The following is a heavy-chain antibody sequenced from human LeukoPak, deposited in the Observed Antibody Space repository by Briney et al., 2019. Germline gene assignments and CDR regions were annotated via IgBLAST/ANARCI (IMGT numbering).Heavy chain of an antibody. D-gene: IGHD6-19*01. Sequence: GGSLRLSGAASGFIVSSNYMGWVRQAPGKGLEWVSSTNSGGSANYADSVKGRFTISRDNSKNTLYLQMNSLRAEDTAVYLCARVVSDTNGWYHFDYWGQGTLVTVSS. J-gene: IGHJ4*02. V-gene: IGHV3-53*01. CDR1: GFIVSSNY. CDR3: ARVVSDTNGWYHFDY. CDR2: TNSGGSA.